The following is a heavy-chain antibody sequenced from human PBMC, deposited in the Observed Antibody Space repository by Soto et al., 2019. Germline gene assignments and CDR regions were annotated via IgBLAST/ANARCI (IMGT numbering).Heavy chain of an antibody. CDR2: LSDSGGSI. J-gene: IGHJ4*02. CDR3: AKVSSSWYAGFFDL. V-gene: IGHV3-23*01. CDR1: GFTFCSHA. D-gene: IGHD6-13*01. Sequence: GSPRLCCTASGFTFCSHAMTGVRQDPGKGLEWVSGLSDSGGSIYYADSVKGRFTISRDNSMNTLYLQMKTLRAEDTAVYYCAKVSSSWYAGFFDLWGQGTLVTVSS.